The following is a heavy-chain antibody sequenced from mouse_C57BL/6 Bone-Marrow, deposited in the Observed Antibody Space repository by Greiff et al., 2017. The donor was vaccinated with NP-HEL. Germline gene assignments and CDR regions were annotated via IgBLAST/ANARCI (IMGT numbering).Heavy chain of an antibody. Sequence: EASGIDFSRYWMSWVRRAPGKGLEWIGEINPDSSTINYAPSLKDKFIISRDNAKNTLCLQMSKVRSEDTALYYCASDDYLAWFAYWGQGTLVTVSA. J-gene: IGHJ3*01. CDR3: ASDDYLAWFAY. D-gene: IGHD2-4*01. V-gene: IGHV4-1*01. CDR1: GIDFSRYW. CDR2: INPDSSTI.